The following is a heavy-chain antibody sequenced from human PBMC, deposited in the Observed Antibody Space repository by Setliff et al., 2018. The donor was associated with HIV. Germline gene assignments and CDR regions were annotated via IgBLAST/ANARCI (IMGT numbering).Heavy chain of an antibody. CDR2: IYHSGST. V-gene: IGHV4-38-2*01. CDR1: GYSISSGFY. Sequence: SETLSLTCAVSGYSISSGFYWGWIRQPPGKGLEWIGTIYHSGSTYYNPSLKSRVTMSLGRSKRQFSLKLTSLTAADTAVYYCAGLSDFLDYWGLGNLVTVSS. J-gene: IGHJ4*02. D-gene: IGHD2-21*01. CDR3: AGLSDFLDY.